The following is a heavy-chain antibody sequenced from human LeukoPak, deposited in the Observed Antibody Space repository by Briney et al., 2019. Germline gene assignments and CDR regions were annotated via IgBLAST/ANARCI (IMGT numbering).Heavy chain of an antibody. CDR2: ISSSSSYI. CDR3: ARAWGNSGYDYNVNY. V-gene: IGHV3-21*01. CDR1: GFTFSSYA. Sequence: GGSLRLSCAASGFTFSSYAMSWVRQAPGKGLEWVSSISSSSSYIYYADSVKGRFTISRDNAKNSLYLQMNSLRAEDTAVYYCARAWGNSGYDYNVNYWGQGTLVTVSS. D-gene: IGHD5-12*01. J-gene: IGHJ4*02.